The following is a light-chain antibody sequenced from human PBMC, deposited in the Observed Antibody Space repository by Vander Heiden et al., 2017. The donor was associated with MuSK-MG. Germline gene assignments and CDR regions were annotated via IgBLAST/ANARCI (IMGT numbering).Light chain of an antibody. CDR3: QQYGSSPIT. V-gene: IGKV3-20*01. CDR2: GAS. J-gene: IGKJ5*01. CDR1: QRVSIIY. Sequence: VLRQTPGTLPLSPGDRTSFCCRASQRVSIIYLACYQQKPGQAPRLLIYGASSRATGIPDRFSGSGSGTDFTLTISRLEPEDFAVYYCQQYGSSPITFGQGTRLEIK.